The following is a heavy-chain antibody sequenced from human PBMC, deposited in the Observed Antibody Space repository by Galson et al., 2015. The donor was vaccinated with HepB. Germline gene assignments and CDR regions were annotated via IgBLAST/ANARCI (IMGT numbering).Heavy chain of an antibody. Sequence: QSGAEVKKPGESLKISCKGSGYSFTSYWIGWVRQMPGKGLEWMGIIYPGDSDTRYSPSFQGQVTISADKSISTAYLQWSSLKASDTAMYYCARRRQRKDDSSGYYYWGTGYFDYWGQGTLVTVSS. CDR2: IYPGDSDT. CDR3: ARRRQRKDDSSGYYYWGTGYFDY. D-gene: IGHD3-22*01. V-gene: IGHV5-51*01. CDR1: GYSFTSYW. J-gene: IGHJ4*02.